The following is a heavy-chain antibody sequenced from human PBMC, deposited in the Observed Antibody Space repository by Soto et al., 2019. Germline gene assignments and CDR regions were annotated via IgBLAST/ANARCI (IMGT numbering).Heavy chain of an antibody. J-gene: IGHJ4*02. D-gene: IGHD3-16*02. CDR3: AHSPPHMIPFGGIVV. CDR2: IYWDDNK. CDR1: GFSLSTSGVG. V-gene: IGHV2-5*02. Sequence: QITLKESGPTLVKPTETLTLTCTFSGFSLSTSGVGVVWIRQPPGKALEWLALIYWDDNKRYNMSLKNRLTSSKDSSKNQAVLTMTNMDPVDTATYFCAHSPPHMIPFGGIVVWGQGSLVTVSS.